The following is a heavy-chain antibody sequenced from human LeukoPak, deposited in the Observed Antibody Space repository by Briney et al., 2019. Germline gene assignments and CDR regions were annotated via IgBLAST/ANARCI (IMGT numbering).Heavy chain of an antibody. Sequence: SETLSLTCTLSGYSISSDYYWGWIRQPPGKWLEWIGSIEHSGSIYYNPFFKSRVTISVDTTKNQFSLKLSSVTAADTAVYYCARHLYGSGVGGYWGQGTLVTVSS. CDR1: GYSISSDYY. D-gene: IGHD3-10*01. CDR2: IEHSGSI. CDR3: ARHLYGSGVGGY. J-gene: IGHJ4*02. V-gene: IGHV4-38-2*02.